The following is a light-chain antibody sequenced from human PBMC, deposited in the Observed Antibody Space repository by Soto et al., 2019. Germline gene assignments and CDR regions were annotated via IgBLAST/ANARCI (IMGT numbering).Light chain of an antibody. Sequence: DIQMTQSPSSLSASVGDRVTITCRASQGISNFLAWYQQRPGEVPKLLIYAASTLQSGVPSRFSGSGSGTDFTLTISSLQPEDVATYYCQKYNSGPWTSGQGTKVEIK. V-gene: IGKV1-27*01. CDR3: QKYNSGPWT. CDR2: AAS. J-gene: IGKJ1*01. CDR1: QGISNF.